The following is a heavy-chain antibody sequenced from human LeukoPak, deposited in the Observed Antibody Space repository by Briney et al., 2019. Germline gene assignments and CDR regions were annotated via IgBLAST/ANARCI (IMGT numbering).Heavy chain of an antibody. V-gene: IGHV3-66*01. CDR1: GFTASSNY. D-gene: IGHD2-8*01. CDR3: ARGRVNAFDI. J-gene: IGHJ3*02. Sequence: GGSLRLSFTASGFTASSNYMSWVRQAPGKGLEWVSVIYSGGSTYYAHSVKGRFTISRDNSKNTLYLQMNSLRAEDTAVYYCARGRVNAFDIWGQGTMVTVSS. CDR2: IYSGGST.